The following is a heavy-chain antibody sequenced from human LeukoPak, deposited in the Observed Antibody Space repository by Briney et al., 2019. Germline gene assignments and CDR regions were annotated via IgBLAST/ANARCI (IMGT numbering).Heavy chain of an antibody. J-gene: IGHJ4*02. V-gene: IGHV3-13*01. D-gene: IGHD1-26*01. CDR3: ARGGSSGPFDY. CDR2: IGTAGDT. Sequence: GGSLRLSCAASGFTFSSYDMHWVRQTTGRGLEWVSGIGTAGDTYYLGSVKGRFTISRENAKNSLYLQMNSLRARDTAVYYCARGGSSGPFDYWGQGTLVTVSS. CDR1: GFTFSSYD.